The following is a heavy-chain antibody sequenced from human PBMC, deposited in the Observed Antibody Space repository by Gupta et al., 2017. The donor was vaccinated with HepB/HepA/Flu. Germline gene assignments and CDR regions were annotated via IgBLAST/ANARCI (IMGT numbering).Heavy chain of an antibody. CDR1: GFTFRDYR. D-gene: IGHD7-27*01. J-gene: IGHJ2*01. CDR2: IKQDGSEE. Sequence: EVQLVESGGGLVQPGGSLRLSCAASGFTFRDYRMTLVRQAPGKGLEWVANIKQDGSEEYYVESVKGRFTISRDNAKNSLAMQMNRLRAEDTAVYYCARLLGKKWGSRYFDLWGRGTLVIVSS. CDR3: ARLLGKKWGSRYFDL. V-gene: IGHV3-7*01.